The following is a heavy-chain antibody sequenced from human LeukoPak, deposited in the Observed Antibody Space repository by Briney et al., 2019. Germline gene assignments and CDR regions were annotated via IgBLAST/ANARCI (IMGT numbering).Heavy chain of an antibody. CDR3: ARDSVSYYDGGLDY. CDR1: GFTFSSYS. Sequence: PGGSLRLSCAASGFTFSSYSMNWVRQAPGKGLEWVSSISSSSSYIYYADSVKGRFTISRDNAKNSLYLQMNSLRAEDTAVDYCARDSVSYYDGGLDYWGQGTLVTVSS. V-gene: IGHV3-21*01. J-gene: IGHJ4*02. CDR2: ISSSSSYI. D-gene: IGHD3-22*01.